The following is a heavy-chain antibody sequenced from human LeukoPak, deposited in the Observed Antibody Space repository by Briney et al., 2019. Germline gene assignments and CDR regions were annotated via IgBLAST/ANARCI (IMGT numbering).Heavy chain of an antibody. CDR2: IYPGDSDT. Sequence: GESLKISCKGSGYSFTSYWIGWVRQMPGKGLEWMGIIYPGDSDTRYSPSFQGQVTISADKSISTAYLQWSSLKASDTAMYYCARQASYCSGTSCYVRYYYYGMDVWGKGTTVTVSS. V-gene: IGHV5-51*01. CDR3: ARQASYCSGTSCYVRYYYYGMDV. D-gene: IGHD2-2*01. CDR1: GYSFTSYW. J-gene: IGHJ6*04.